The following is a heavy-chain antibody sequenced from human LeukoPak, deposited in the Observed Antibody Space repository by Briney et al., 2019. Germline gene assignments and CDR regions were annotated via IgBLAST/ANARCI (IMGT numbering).Heavy chain of an antibody. CDR3: ARAIAVAGEDDY. CDR2: IKHDGSED. D-gene: IGHD6-19*01. CDR1: GFTFSNYW. Sequence: GGSLRLSCAASGFTFSNYWMTWVRQAPGKGLEWVANIKHDGSEDYYLDSVKGRFTISRDNAKNLMFLQMNSLRGDDTAVYYCARAIAVAGEDDYWGQGTLVTVSS. V-gene: IGHV3-7*01. J-gene: IGHJ4*02.